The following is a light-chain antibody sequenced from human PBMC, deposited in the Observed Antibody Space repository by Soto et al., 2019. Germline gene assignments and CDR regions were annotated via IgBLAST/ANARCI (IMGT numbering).Light chain of an antibody. J-gene: IGKJ4*01. Sequence: ALGLSHTPPSFSAATGEAVTSPCLASQGISSYLAWYQQKPGKAPKLLIYAASTLQSGVPSRFSGSGSGTDFTLTISCLQSEDFATYYCQQYYSYPVTFGGGSKVDIK. CDR1: QGISSY. CDR2: AAS. CDR3: QQYYSYPVT. V-gene: IGKV1-8*01.